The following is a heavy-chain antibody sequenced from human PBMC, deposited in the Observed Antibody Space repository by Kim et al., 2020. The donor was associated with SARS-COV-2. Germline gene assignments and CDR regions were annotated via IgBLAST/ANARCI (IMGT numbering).Heavy chain of an antibody. CDR2: GST. CDR3: GRRGAGVDY. Sequence: GSTYYNPSLKSRVTISVDPSKHQFPLKLSSVTAADPAVYYCGRRGAGVDYWGQGTLVTVSS. D-gene: IGHD3-10*01. J-gene: IGHJ4*02. V-gene: IGHV4-39*01.